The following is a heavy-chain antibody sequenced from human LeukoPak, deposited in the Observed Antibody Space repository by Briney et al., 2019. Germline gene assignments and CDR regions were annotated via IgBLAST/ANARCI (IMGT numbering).Heavy chain of an antibody. CDR1: GFTFSDYY. CDR2: ISSSGSTI. CDR3: ARSLSSSWVNY. Sequence: PGGSLRLSCAASGFTFSDYYMSWIRRAPGRGLEWVSYISSSGSTIYYADSVKGRFTISRDNAKNSLYLQMNSLRAEDTAVYYCARSLSSSWVNYWGQGTLVTVSS. J-gene: IGHJ4*02. D-gene: IGHD6-13*01. V-gene: IGHV3-11*01.